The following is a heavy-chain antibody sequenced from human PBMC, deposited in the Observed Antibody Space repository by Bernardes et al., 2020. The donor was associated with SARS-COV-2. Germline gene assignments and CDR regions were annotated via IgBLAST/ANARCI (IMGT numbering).Heavy chain of an antibody. CDR2: INWDATST. D-gene: IGHD3-10*01. CDR3: VKDSLAYYHGSGSYYNH. V-gene: IGHV3-43*01. Sequence: GSLRLSCAGSGFTFDDYTMYWVRQTPGQRLEWVSLINWDATSTYYSDSVKGRFIISRDNSKNSLYLQMNSLRTEDTALYYCVKDSLAYYHGSGSYYNHWGQGTLVTVSS. J-gene: IGHJ4*02. CDR1: GFTFDDYT.